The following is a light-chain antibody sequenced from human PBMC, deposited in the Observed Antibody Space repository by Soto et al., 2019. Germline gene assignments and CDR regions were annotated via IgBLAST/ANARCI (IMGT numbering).Light chain of an antibody. Sequence: EVVMTQSPATLSMSPGERATLSCRASQSVSSSLAWYQQKPGQAPRLLIYGASTRATGIPDRFSGSGSETEFTLTISSQQAEYFANYYCQQYNNWWTFGQGTKVEIK. J-gene: IGKJ1*01. CDR2: GAS. V-gene: IGKV3-15*01. CDR1: QSVSSS. CDR3: QQYNNWWT.